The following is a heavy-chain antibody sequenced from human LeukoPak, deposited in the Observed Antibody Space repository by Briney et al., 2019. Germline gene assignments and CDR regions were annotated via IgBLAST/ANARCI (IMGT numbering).Heavy chain of an antibody. CDR1: GFTFTSHW. V-gene: IGHV3-7*01. D-gene: IGHD4-23*01. Sequence: GGSLRLSCAASGFTFTSHWMSWVRQAPGKGPEWVANIKQDGTEMYYLDSVKGRFTISRDNAKNSLYLQMNSLRSEDTAVYYCAKDLVFVPPSKNGGNSLDYWGQGTLVTVSS. CDR2: IKQDGTEM. J-gene: IGHJ4*02. CDR3: AKDLVFVPPSKNGGNSLDY.